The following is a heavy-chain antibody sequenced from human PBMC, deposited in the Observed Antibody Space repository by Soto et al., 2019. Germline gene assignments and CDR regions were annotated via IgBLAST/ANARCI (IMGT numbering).Heavy chain of an antibody. CDR2: MKPDGSQI. J-gene: IGHJ5*02. CDR3: SKDFQGSLKYHCDA. Sequence: EVQLVESGGGLVQPGGSLRLSCVASGFTFSNYWMSWVRQAPGKGLEWVANMKPDGSQIYYVESVKGRFTISRDNAENSLYLQMNSLRAEDTAVYYCSKDFQGSLKYHCDAWGQGTLVTVSS. D-gene: IGHD3-10*01. V-gene: IGHV3-7*04. CDR1: GFTFSNYW.